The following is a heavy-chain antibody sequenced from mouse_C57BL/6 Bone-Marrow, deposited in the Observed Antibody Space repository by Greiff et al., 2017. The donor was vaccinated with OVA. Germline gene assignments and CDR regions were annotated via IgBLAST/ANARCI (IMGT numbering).Heavy chain of an antibody. D-gene: IGHD4-1*01. CDR2: ISSGGDYI. V-gene: IGHV5-9-1*02. CDR3: TSHWAWFAY. Sequence: EVKVVESGEGLVKPGGSLKLSCAASGFTFSSYAMSWVRQTPEKRLEWVAYISSGGDYIYYADTVKGRFTISRDNARNTLYLQMSSLKSEDTAMYYWTSHWAWFAYWGQGTLVTVSA. J-gene: IGHJ3*01. CDR1: GFTFSSYA.